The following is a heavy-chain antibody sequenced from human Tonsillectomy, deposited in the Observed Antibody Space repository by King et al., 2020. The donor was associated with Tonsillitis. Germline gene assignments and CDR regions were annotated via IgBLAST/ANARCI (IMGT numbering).Heavy chain of an antibody. V-gene: IGHV5-51*01. Sequence: VQLVQSGAEVKKPGESLKISCKASGYIFTNYWIDWVRQMPGKGLEWMGIIYPGDSDTRYSPSFQGQVTISADKSISTAYLQWSSLKASDTAMYYCTRLTYDTSGYYGGDFDYWGQGTLVTVSS. CDR1: GYIFTNYW. J-gene: IGHJ4*02. CDR3: TRLTYDTSGYYGGDFDY. CDR2: IYPGDSDT. D-gene: IGHD3-22*01.